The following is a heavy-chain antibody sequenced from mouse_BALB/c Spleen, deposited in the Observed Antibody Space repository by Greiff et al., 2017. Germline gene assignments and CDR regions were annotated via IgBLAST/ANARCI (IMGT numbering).Heavy chain of an antibody. Sequence: QVQLQQSGAELMKPGASVKISCKATGYTFSSYWIEWVKQRPGHGLEWTGEILPGSGSTNYNEKFKGKATFTADTSSNTAYMQLSSLTSEDSAVYYCARSPDLLWLRRVDYWGQGTTLTVSS. D-gene: IGHD2-2*01. CDR2: ILPGSGST. CDR3: ARSPDLLWLRRVDY. J-gene: IGHJ2*01. CDR1: GYTFSSYW. V-gene: IGHV1-9*01.